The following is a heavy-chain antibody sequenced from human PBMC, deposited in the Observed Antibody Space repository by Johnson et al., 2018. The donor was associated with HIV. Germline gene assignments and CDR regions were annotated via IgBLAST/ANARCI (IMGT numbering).Heavy chain of an antibody. CDR2: IQEDGSQI. Sequence: VQLVESGGGLVKPGGSLRLSCAASGFTFSSYAMHWVRQAPGKGLEWVGNIQEDGSQIHYMDSVKGRFPISRDNAENSLYLQMNSLRAEDTALYYCARANSYGDYRAKAFDIWGQGTMVTVSS. D-gene: IGHD4-17*01. CDR1: GFTFSSYA. J-gene: IGHJ3*02. CDR3: ARANSYGDYRAKAFDI. V-gene: IGHV3-7*03.